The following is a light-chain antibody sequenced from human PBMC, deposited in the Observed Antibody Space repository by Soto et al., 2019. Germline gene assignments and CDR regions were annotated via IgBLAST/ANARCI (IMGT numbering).Light chain of an antibody. Sequence: EIVMTQSPATLSVSPGERATLSCRASQSVSNKLAWYQQKPGQAPRLLIYGASTRATDIPTRFSGSGSGTEFTLTISSLQSEDFAVYYCQQYNNWPLTFGGGPRWRSN. CDR3: QQYNNWPLT. V-gene: IGKV3-15*01. J-gene: IGKJ4*01. CDR1: QSVSNK. CDR2: GAS.